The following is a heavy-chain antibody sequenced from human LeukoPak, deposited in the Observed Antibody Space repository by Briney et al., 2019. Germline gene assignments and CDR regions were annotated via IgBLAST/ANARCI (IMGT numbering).Heavy chain of an antibody. CDR2: IHHSGST. CDR1: GYSISSGYY. J-gene: IGHJ4*02. CDR3: ARDQSYGRHYFDY. V-gene: IGHV4-38-2*02. Sequence: PSETLSLTCAVSGYSISSGYYWGWIRQPPGKGLEWIGNIHHSGSTYYSPSLESRVTISLDTSKNQFSMRLSSVTAADTAVYYCARDQSYGRHYFDYWGQGILVTVSS. D-gene: IGHD5-18*01.